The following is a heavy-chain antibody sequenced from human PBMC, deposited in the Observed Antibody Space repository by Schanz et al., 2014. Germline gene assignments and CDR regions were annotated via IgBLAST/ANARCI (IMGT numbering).Heavy chain of an antibody. CDR2: INTGVNT. CDR3: AKDRSWDYDSSGYFDY. Sequence: EVQLVESGGGLVQPGGSLRLSCVASGFAVDNYYMSCVRQAPGKGLEWVSAINTGVNTYYADSVRGRFTISRDNSKNTLYLQMNSLRPEDTAVYYCAKDRSWDYDSSGYFDYWGQGTLVTVSS. J-gene: IGHJ4*02. D-gene: IGHD3-22*01. CDR1: GFAVDNYY. V-gene: IGHV3-53*04.